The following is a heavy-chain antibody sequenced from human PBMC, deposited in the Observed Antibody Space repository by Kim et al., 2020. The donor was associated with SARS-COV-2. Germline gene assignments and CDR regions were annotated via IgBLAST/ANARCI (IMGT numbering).Heavy chain of an antibody. Sequence: GGSLRLSCAGSGFIFDDYAMHWVRQAPGKGLEWVSRISWNSGSLAYGDSVKGRFTVSRDNAKNALYLEMNSLRPEDTALYYCAKEGVGGFDTWCQGTLVTVSS. CDR1: GFIFDDYA. CDR3: AKEGVGGFDT. V-gene: IGHV3-9*01. J-gene: IGHJ3*02. CDR2: ISWNSGSL. D-gene: IGHD3-3*01.